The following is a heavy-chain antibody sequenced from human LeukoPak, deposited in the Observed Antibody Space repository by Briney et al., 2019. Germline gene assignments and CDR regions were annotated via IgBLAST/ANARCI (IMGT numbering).Heavy chain of an antibody. Sequence: GASVKVSCKASGYTFTSYVMHWVRQAPGQRLEWMGWINGGNGNTKYSQKFQGRVTITRDTSASAAYMELSSLRSEDTAVYYCARDYGSGSYDYWGQGTLVTVSS. V-gene: IGHV1-3*01. CDR1: GYTFTSYV. D-gene: IGHD3-10*01. J-gene: IGHJ4*02. CDR2: INGGNGNT. CDR3: ARDYGSGSYDY.